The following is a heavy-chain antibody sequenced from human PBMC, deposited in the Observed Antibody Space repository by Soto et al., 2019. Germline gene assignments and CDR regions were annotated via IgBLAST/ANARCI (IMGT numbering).Heavy chain of an antibody. D-gene: IGHD1-1*01. CDR2: ISAHNGNT. Sequence: QVHLVQSGAEVKKPGASVKVSCKGSGYIFTTYGITWVRQAPGQGLEWMGWISAHNGNTNYAQKLQGRVTVTRDTSTSTAYMELRNLRSDAPAVYYCARGRYGDYWGQGALVPVSS. CDR3: ARGRYGDY. J-gene: IGHJ4*02. V-gene: IGHV1-18*01. CDR1: GYIFTTYG.